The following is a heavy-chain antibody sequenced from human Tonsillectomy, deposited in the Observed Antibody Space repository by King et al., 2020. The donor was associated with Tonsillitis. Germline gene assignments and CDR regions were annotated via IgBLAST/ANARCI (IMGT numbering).Heavy chain of an antibody. D-gene: IGHD2-2*01. CDR1: GFTFSNYD. Sequence: VQLVESGGGLVQPGGSLRLSCAASGFTFSNYDMHWVRQATGKGLEWVSVIRTSGDTYYPDSVKGRFTISRENAKNSFYLHMSSLRAGDTAVYYCARGVVPSANNNYYFYMDVWGKGTTVTVSS. V-gene: IGHV3-13*01. CDR2: IRTSGDT. CDR3: ARGVVPSANNNYYFYMDV. J-gene: IGHJ6*03.